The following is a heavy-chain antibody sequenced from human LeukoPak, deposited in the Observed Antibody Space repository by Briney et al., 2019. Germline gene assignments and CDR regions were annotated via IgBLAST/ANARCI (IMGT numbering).Heavy chain of an antibody. CDR3: ARESVRAWFDP. CDR1: GFTFSSYS. D-gene: IGHD3-16*02. Sequence: GGSLRLSCAASGFTFSSYSMNWVRQAPGKGLEWVSSISSSSSYIYYADSVKGRFTISRDNAKNSLYLKMNSLRAEDTAVYYCARESVRAWFDPWAREPWSPSPQ. V-gene: IGHV3-21*01. CDR2: ISSSSSYI. J-gene: IGHJ5*02.